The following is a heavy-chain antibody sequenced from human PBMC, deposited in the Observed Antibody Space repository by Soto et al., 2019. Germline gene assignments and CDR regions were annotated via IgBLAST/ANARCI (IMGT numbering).Heavy chain of an antibody. CDR2: IYYSGST. V-gene: IGHV4-39*01. Sequence: SETLSLTCTVSGGSISSSSYYWGWIRQPPGKGLEWIGSIYYSGSTYYNPSLKSRVTISVDTSKNQFSLKLSSVTAADTAVYYCARHEARTEIDYWGQGTLVTVSS. J-gene: IGHJ4*02. CDR1: GGSISSSSYY. CDR3: ARHEARTEIDY.